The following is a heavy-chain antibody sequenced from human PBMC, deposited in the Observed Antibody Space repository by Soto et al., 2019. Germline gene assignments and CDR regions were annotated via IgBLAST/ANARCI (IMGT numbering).Heavy chain of an antibody. CDR1: GFTVSNNY. J-gene: IGHJ4*02. Sequence: GGSLRLSCAASGFTVSNNYISWVRQAPGKGLEWVSLMYSSGTTHYADSVKGRFTISRDSSKNTVFLQMNSLTAEDTAVYFCTAGISPGNSWGQGKLVTVS. CDR3: TAGISPGNS. V-gene: IGHV3-66*01. CDR2: MYSSGTT. D-gene: IGHD6-13*01.